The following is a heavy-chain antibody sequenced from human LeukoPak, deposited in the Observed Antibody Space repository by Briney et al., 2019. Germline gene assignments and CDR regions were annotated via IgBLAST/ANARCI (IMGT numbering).Heavy chain of an antibody. CDR3: ARGYCSGGGCYSVENWFDP. CDR1: GYAFTGYY. J-gene: IGHJ5*02. Sequence: AASVKVSCKASGYAFTGYYMHRVRQAPGQGLEWMGRINPNSGGTNYAQKFQGRVTMTRDTSIGTAYMELSRLRSDDTAVYYCARGYCSGGGCYSVENWFDPWGQGTLVTVSS. D-gene: IGHD2-15*01. CDR2: INPNSGGT. V-gene: IGHV1-2*06.